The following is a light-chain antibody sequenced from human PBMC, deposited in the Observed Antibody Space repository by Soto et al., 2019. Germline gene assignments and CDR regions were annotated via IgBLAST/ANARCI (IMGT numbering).Light chain of an antibody. J-gene: IGKJ1*01. Sequence: DIQMTQSPSSLSASIGDRVTITCRASHTISSNLNWYQQKPGKAPQPLIYAASSVPSGVPPRFSGRGSGTEFTLTVSSLQSEDFATYYCLQTYSVPWTFGHGTKVEIK. CDR1: HTISSN. CDR2: AAS. CDR3: LQTYSVPWT. V-gene: IGKV1-39*01.